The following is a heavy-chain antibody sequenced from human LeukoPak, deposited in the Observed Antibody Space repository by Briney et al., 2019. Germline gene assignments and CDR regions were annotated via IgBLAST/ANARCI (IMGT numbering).Heavy chain of an antibody. J-gene: IGHJ5*02. CDR2: INHSRSY. CDR1: GGSISSCGYS. V-gene: IGHV4-30-2*01. CDR3: ARGSERLHCWFDL. Sequence: SETLSLTCAVSGGSISSCGYSWSWIRQPPGKGREGIGCINHSRSYYYYPSLQSRITISVDRYKHQFSLKLGSVAAADTAVYYCARGSERLHCWFDLWGQGTLVTVSS. D-gene: IGHD6-25*01.